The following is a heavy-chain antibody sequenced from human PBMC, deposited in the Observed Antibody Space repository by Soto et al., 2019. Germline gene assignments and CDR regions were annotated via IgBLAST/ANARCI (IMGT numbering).Heavy chain of an antibody. Sequence: ASVKVSCKASGYTFTSYGISWVRQAPGQGLEWMGWLSAYNGNTNYAQKLQGRVTMTTDTSTSTAYMELRSLRSDDTAVYYCARSIAAAVDFDYWGQGTLVTVSS. J-gene: IGHJ4*02. CDR2: LSAYNGNT. CDR1: GYTFTSYG. V-gene: IGHV1-18*01. CDR3: ARSIAAAVDFDY. D-gene: IGHD6-13*01.